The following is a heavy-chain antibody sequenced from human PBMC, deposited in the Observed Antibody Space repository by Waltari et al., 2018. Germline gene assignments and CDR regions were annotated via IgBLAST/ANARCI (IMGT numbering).Heavy chain of an antibody. V-gene: IGHV4-38-2*02. D-gene: IGHD6-13*01. CDR1: GYSISSGYY. J-gene: IGHJ5*02. CDR2: IYHSGST. CDR3: ARGKIIAAAATPQYNWFDP. Sequence: QVQLQESGPGLVKPSETLSLTCTVSGYSISSGYYWGWIRQPPGKGLEWIGSIYHSGSTYYNPSLKRRVTISVDTSKNQFSLKLSSVTAADTAVYYCARGKIIAAAATPQYNWFDPWGQGTLVTVSS.